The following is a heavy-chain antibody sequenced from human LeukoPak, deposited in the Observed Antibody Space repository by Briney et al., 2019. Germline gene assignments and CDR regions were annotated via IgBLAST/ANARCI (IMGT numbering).Heavy chain of an antibody. V-gene: IGHV3-23*01. CDR2: ISGSGGSI. Sequence: PGGSLRLSCAASGFTFSSYAMSWVRQAPGKGLEWVSAISGSGGSIYYADSVKGRFTISRDNSKNTLYLQMNSLRAEDTAVYYCAKDLDIVVVPAAISSWGQGTLVTVSS. D-gene: IGHD2-2*03. CDR1: GFTFSSYA. J-gene: IGHJ4*02. CDR3: AKDLDIVVVPAAISS.